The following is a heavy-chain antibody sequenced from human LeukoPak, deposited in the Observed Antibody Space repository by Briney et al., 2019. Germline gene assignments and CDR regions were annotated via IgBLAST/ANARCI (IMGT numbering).Heavy chain of an antibody. Sequence: ASVKVSCKASGYTFTGYYMHWVRQAPGQGLEWMGWINPNSGGTNYAQKFQGRVTMTRDTSISTAYMELSRLRSDDTAVYYCARVGDYVWGSYRSHAFDIWGQGTMVTVSS. J-gene: IGHJ3*02. V-gene: IGHV1-2*02. CDR1: GYTFTGYY. CDR2: INPNSGGT. D-gene: IGHD3-16*02. CDR3: ARVGDYVWGSYRSHAFDI.